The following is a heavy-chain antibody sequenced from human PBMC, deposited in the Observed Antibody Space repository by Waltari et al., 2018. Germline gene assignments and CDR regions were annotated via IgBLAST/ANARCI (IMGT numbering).Heavy chain of an antibody. CDR3: ARDTYYYDSSGNFDY. CDR1: GSSISSGYY. D-gene: IGHD3-22*01. CDR2: IHHSGST. J-gene: IGHJ4*02. Sequence: QVQLQESGPGLVKPSETLSLTCAVSGSSISSGYYWGWLRQPPGKGLEWVGSIHHSGSTYYNPSLKSRVTISVDTSKNQFSLKLSSVTAADTAVYYCARDTYYYDSSGNFDYWGQGTLVTVSS. V-gene: IGHV4-38-2*02.